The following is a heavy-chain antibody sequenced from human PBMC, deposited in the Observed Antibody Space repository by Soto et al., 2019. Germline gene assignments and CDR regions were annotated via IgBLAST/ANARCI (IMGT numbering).Heavy chain of an antibody. J-gene: IGHJ4*02. Sequence: QVQLVESGGGVVQPGRSLRLSCAASGFTFGSYGMHWVRQAPGKGLEWVAIIWYDGSNKYYADSVKGRFTITRDNYKNTLYLQMNRLRAEDTAVYYCARSRAAVYFDYWGEGTLVTVSS. CDR3: ARSRAAVYFDY. V-gene: IGHV3-33*01. CDR2: IWYDGSNK. CDR1: GFTFGSYG.